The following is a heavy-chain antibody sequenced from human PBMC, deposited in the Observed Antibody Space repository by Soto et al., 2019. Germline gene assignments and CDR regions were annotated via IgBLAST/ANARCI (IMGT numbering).Heavy chain of an antibody. CDR3: ARDSNSNWFDP. CDR1: GVTFSSYG. V-gene: IGHV3-30*03. Sequence: GGSLRLSCAASGVTFSSYGMHWVRQAPGKGLEWVAVISYDGSNKYYADSVKGRFTISRDNSKNTLYLQMNSLRAEDTAVYYCARDSNSNWFDPWGQGTLVTVSS. J-gene: IGHJ5*02. CDR2: ISYDGSNK.